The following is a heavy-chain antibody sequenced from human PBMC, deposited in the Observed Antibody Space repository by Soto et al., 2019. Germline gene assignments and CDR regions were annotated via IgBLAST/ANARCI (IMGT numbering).Heavy chain of an antibody. D-gene: IGHD4-17*01. CDR3: AKDGTVTKGPTVTILPSYFDY. CDR2: ISSFSNNK. J-gene: IGHJ4*02. V-gene: IGHV3-21*01. CDR1: GFTFNSYS. Sequence: TGGSLRLSCAVSGFTFNSYSMNWVRQAPGKGLEWVSSISSFSNNKYYTDSVKGRFTISRDNSKNTLYLQMNSLRAEDTAVYYCAKDGTVTKGPTVTILPSYFDYWGQGTLVTVSS.